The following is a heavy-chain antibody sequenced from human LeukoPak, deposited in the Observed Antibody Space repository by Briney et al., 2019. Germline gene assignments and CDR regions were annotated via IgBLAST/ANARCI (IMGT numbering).Heavy chain of an antibody. V-gene: IGHV4-39*07. CDR3: ARTKSSGWYTPGAFDI. CDR2: IYYSGNT. J-gene: IGHJ3*02. CDR1: GVSISSSNSY. D-gene: IGHD6-19*01. Sequence: SETLSLTCTVSGVSISSSNSYWGWIRQPPGKGLEWIGSIYYSGNTYYNASLKSRVTISVDTSKNQFSLKLNSVTAADTAVYYCARTKSSGWYTPGAFDIWGQGTMVTVSS.